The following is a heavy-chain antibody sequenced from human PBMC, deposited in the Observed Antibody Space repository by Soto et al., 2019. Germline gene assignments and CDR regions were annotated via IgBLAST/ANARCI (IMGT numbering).Heavy chain of an antibody. V-gene: IGHV3-33*01. J-gene: IGHJ6*02. Sequence: QVQLVESGGGVVQPGRSLRLSCAASGFTFSSYGMHWVRQAPGKGLEWVALIWDDGSNKYYADSVKGRLTISRDNSKNTLNLHMNSVGAEDTDVYYCARYREAYQVYSFGMDVWGRGTTV. CDR1: GFTFSSYG. CDR2: IWDDGSNK. CDR3: ARYREAYQVYSFGMDV. D-gene: IGHD1-26*01.